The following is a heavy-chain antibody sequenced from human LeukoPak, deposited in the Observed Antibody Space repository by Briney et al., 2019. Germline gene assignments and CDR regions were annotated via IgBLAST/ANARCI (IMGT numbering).Heavy chain of an antibody. CDR2: IIPILGIA. D-gene: IGHD3-22*01. V-gene: IGHV1-69*04. Sequence: ASVKVSCKASGGTFSSYAISWVRQAPGQGLEWMGRIIPILGIANYAQKFQGRVTITADKSTSTAYMELSSLRSEDTAVYYCARDRIPYYDSSGNDAFDIWGQGTMVTVSS. CDR1: GGTFSSYA. J-gene: IGHJ3*02. CDR3: ARDRIPYYDSSGNDAFDI.